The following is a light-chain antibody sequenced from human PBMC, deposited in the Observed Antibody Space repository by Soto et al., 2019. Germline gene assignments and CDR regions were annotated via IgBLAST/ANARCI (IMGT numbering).Light chain of an antibody. CDR3: QKYNSAPWT. CDR1: QGISNF. V-gene: IGKV1-27*01. J-gene: IGKJ1*01. Sequence: DIQMTQSPSSLSASVGDRLTITCRASQGISNFLAWYQQKPGKVPKLLIYAASTLQSGVPSRFSGSGSETEFTLTISSLQPEDVATYYCQKYNSAPWTFGQGTKVDIK. CDR2: AAS.